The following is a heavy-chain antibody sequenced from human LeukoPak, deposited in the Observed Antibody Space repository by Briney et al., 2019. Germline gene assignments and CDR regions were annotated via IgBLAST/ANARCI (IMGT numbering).Heavy chain of an antibody. Sequence: PGGSLRLSCAASGFTFSSYGMHWVRQAPGKGLEWVAVIWYDGSNKYYADSVKGRFTISRDNSKNTLYLQMNSLRAEDTAVYYCARDFPSGYYDSSGYNGPHFDYWGQGTLVTVSS. CDR3: ARDFPSGYYDSSGYNGPHFDY. D-gene: IGHD3-22*01. CDR2: IWYDGSNK. J-gene: IGHJ4*02. CDR1: GFTFSSYG. V-gene: IGHV3-33*01.